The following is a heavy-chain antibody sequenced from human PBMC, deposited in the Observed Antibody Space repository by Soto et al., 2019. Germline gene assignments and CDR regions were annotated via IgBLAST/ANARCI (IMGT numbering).Heavy chain of an antibody. Sequence: PGGFLRLSFAASGFTFRTYRMSGFRQAPGKGLEWGSGISGSGISTYYTDSVKGRFPISRDNSKNPVFLQMNSLRDEDTAVYYCVKPPVITASYYYYDMDVWGQGTTVTVSS. J-gene: IGHJ6*02. V-gene: IGHV3-23*01. CDR3: VKPPVITASYYYYDMDV. CDR2: ISGSGIST. D-gene: IGHD4-4*01. CDR1: GFTFRTYR.